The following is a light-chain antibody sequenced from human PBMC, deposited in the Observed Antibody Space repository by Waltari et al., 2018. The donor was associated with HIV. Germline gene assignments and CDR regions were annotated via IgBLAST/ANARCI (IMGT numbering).Light chain of an antibody. J-gene: IGLJ1*01. CDR1: NSDLGAYNY. V-gene: IGLV2-14*01. CDR3: SSYTGTSTLYV. CDR2: EVS. Sequence: QSALTQPASVSGSPGQSITISCTGTNSDLGAYNYVSWYQQHPGKAPKLLIYEVSKRPSGGSNRFSGSRSGTTASLTISGLQAEDEADYYCSSYTGTSTLYVFGPGTKVTVL.